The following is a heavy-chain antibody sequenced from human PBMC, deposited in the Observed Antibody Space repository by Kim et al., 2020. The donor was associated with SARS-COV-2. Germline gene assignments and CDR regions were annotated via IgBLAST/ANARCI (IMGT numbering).Heavy chain of an antibody. J-gene: IGHJ4*02. CDR2: ST. Sequence: STHYNPPLKSRVTISVAKSKNQFSLKLSSVTAADTAVYYCASQDSSGYYYWGQGTLVTVSS. V-gene: IGHV4-4*02. D-gene: IGHD3-22*01. CDR3: ASQDSSGYYY.